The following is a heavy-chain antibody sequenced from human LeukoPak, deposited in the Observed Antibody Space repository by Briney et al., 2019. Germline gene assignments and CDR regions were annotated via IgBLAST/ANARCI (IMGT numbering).Heavy chain of an antibody. J-gene: IGHJ4*02. CDR1: GFTFSSYS. V-gene: IGHV3-21*01. CDR3: ARGYYGSGSPGAFGY. Sequence: GGSLRLSCAASGFTFSSYSMNWVRQVPGKGLEWVSSISSSSSYIYYADSVKGRFTISRDNAKNSLYLQMNSLRAEDTAVYYCARGYYGSGSPGAFGYWGQGTLVTVSS. D-gene: IGHD3-10*01. CDR2: ISSSSSYI.